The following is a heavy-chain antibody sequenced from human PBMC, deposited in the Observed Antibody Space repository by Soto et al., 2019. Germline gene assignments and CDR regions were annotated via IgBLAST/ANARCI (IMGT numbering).Heavy chain of an antibody. J-gene: IGHJ4*02. CDR3: ARGQKGIEYSSSSALYYFDY. CDR2: INHSGST. CDR1: GGSFSGYY. V-gene: IGHV4-34*01. D-gene: IGHD6-6*01. Sequence: SETLSLTCAVYGGSFSGYYWSWIRQPQGKGLEWIGEINHSGSTNYNPSLKSRVTISVDTSKNQFSLKLSSVTAADTAVYYCARGQKGIEYSSSSALYYFDYWGQGTLVTVSS.